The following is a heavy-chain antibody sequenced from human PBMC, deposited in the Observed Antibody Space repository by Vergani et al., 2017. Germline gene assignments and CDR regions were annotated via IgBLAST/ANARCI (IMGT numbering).Heavy chain of an antibody. CDR3: AGGSFWPYRSSRHHRYFDL. V-gene: IGHV4-61*02. J-gene: IGHJ2*01. D-gene: IGHD6-13*01. Sequence: QVQLQESGPGLVKPSQTLSLTCTVSGSSISSGSYYWSWIRQPAGKGLEWIGRIYTSGSTNYNPSLKSRVTMSVDTSKNQFPLKLSSVTAANTAVYYCAGGSFWPYRSSRHHRYFDLWGRGTLVTVSS. CDR2: IYTSGST. CDR1: GSSISSGSYY.